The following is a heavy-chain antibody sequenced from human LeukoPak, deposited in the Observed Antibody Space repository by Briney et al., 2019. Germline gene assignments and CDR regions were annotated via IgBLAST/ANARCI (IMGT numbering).Heavy chain of an antibody. CDR1: GFSITSYA. Sequence: GGSPRLSCVASGFSITSYAMSWVRQAPGKGLEWVSGISGSGASTYYADSVKGRFTISRDNSKSTLFLQMNSLRAEDTAVYFCTRDSALQGVAFDLWGRGTVVTVSS. J-gene: IGHJ3*01. V-gene: IGHV3-23*01. CDR2: ISGSGAST. CDR3: TRDSALQGVAFDL. D-gene: IGHD3-10*01.